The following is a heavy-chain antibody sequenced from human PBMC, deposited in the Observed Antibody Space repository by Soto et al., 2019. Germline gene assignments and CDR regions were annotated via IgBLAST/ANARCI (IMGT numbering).Heavy chain of an antibody. CDR2: IYPGDSDT. D-gene: IGHD4-4*01. V-gene: IGHV5-51*01. J-gene: IGHJ6*02. CDR1: GYTFTDYW. Sequence: GESLKISCKGSGYTFTDYWIGWVRQLPGKGLEWMGIIYPGDSDTRYSPSFQGHVTITVDKSTNTAYLQCNTLRASDTAMYYWGRHISNFRYYYYPLDVWGQGSTVTVS. CDR3: GRHISNFRYYYYPLDV.